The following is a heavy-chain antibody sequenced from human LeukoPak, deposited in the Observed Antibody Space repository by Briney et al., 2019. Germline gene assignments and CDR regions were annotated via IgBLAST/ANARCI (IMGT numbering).Heavy chain of an antibody. Sequence: SETLSLTCTVSGGSISSHYWSWIRQPPGKGLEWIGYIYYSGSTNYNPSLKSRVTISVDTSKNQFSLKLSSVTAADTAVYYCARDPGVYCSSTSCYLSGWFDPWGQGTLVTVSS. CDR1: GGSISSHY. J-gene: IGHJ5*02. D-gene: IGHD2-2*01. CDR2: IYYSGST. CDR3: ARDPGVYCSSTSCYLSGWFDP. V-gene: IGHV4-59*11.